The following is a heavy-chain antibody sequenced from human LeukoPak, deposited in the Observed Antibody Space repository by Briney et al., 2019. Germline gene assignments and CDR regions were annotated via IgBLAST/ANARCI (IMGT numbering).Heavy chain of an antibody. CDR2: IYTSGST. CDR3: ASRGGNCSSGSCYPAMDV. J-gene: IGHJ6*04. D-gene: IGHD2-15*01. V-gene: IGHV4-61*02. Sequence: SETLSLTCTVSGGYISSGSYYWSWIRPPAGEGLEWIGRIYTSGSTNYHPPLKRRVTMSVATSKNQFSLQLSSVTAADTAVYYCASRGGNCSSGSCYPAMDVWGKGTTVTVSS. CDR1: GGYISSGSYY.